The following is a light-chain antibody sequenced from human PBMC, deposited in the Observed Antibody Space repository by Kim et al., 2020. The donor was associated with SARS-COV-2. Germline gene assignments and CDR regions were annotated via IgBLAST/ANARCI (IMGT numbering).Light chain of an antibody. CDR2: GAS. CDR3: QQYGSSTGYT. Sequence: EIVLTQSPGTLSLSPGERATLSCRASQSVSSSYLAWYQQKPGQAPRLLIYGASSRATGIPDRFSGSGSGTDFTLTISRLEPEDFAVYYCQQYGSSTGYTFGQGTKLET. V-gene: IGKV3-20*01. CDR1: QSVSSSY. J-gene: IGKJ2*01.